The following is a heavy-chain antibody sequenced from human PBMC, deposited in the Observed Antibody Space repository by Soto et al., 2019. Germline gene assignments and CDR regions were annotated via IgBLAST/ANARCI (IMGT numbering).Heavy chain of an antibody. D-gene: IGHD5-18*01. Sequence: QVQLVQSGAEVKKPGASVKVSCKASGYTFTSYGISWVRQAPGQGLEWMGWISAYNGNTNYAQKLQGRVTMTTDTATITAYMELRSLRSDDTAVYYCARDDTEYSYGSHFDYWGQGTLVTVSS. CDR3: ARDDTEYSYGSHFDY. CDR2: ISAYNGNT. J-gene: IGHJ4*02. CDR1: GYTFTSYG. V-gene: IGHV1-18*01.